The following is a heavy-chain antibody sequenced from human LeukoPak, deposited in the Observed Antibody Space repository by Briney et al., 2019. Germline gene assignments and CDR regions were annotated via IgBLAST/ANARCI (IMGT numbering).Heavy chain of an antibody. CDR3: ARAPRTGAWDMITFGGVIVHGDAFDF. D-gene: IGHD3-16*02. J-gene: IGHJ3*01. V-gene: IGHV4-39*07. Sequence: SETLSLTCVVFGGFLIITSYCWGWILEPRGKGLEWSGSIYYSGSMHNNPSLRSRVTNSVDMHKHQFSLQLSTVTAADTAVYYCARAPRTGAWDMITFGGVIVHGDAFDFYGRGTMATVSA. CDR1: GGFLIITSYC. CDR2: IYYSGSM.